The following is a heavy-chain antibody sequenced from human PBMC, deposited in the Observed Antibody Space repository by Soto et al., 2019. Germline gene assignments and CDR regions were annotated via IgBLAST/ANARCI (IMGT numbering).Heavy chain of an antibody. Sequence: SETLSLTCTVSGGSISSYYWSWIRQPPGKGLEWIGYIYYSGSTNYNPSLKSRVTISVDTSKNQFSLKLSSVTAADTAVYYCARGVRSSSWYSDFDYWGQGTLVTVSS. V-gene: IGHV4-59*01. J-gene: IGHJ4*02. CDR2: IYYSGST. CDR1: GGSISSYY. D-gene: IGHD6-13*01. CDR3: ARGVRSSSWYSDFDY.